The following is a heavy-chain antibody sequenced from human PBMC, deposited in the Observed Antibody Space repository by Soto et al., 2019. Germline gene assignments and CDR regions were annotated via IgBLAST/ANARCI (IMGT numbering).Heavy chain of an antibody. Sequence: QVQLVQSGAEVKKPGASVKVSCKASGYTFTSYDINWVRQATGQGLEWMGWMNPNSGNTGYAQKGQGRVTMTWNTSISTADMELRSLRSEDTAVYYCARGPLRFLEWRPWGQGTLVTVSS. CDR3: ARGPLRFLEWRP. D-gene: IGHD3-3*01. V-gene: IGHV1-8*01. J-gene: IGHJ5*02. CDR1: GYTFTSYD. CDR2: MNPNSGNT.